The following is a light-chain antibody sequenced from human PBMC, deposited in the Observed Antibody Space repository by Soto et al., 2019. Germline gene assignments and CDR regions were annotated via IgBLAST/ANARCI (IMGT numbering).Light chain of an antibody. V-gene: IGKV3-20*01. Sequence: EIVLTQSPGTLSLSPGERATLSCRASQSVSSSYLAWYQQKPGQAPRLLIFGTSSRATGIPDRFIGGGSGTDFTLTISRLEPEDFAVYYCQQCGTLPGTFGQGTKVDSK. CDR3: QQCGTLPGT. J-gene: IGKJ1*01. CDR1: QSVSSSY. CDR2: GTS.